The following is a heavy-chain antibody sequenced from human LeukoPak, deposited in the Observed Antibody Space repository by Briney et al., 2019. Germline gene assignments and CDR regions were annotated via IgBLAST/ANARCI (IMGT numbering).Heavy chain of an antibody. CDR2: IIPIFGTA. CDR1: GGTFSSYA. V-gene: IGHV1-69*13. D-gene: IGHD1-1*01. J-gene: IGHJ6*04. Sequence: AASVKVSCKASGGTFSSYAISWVRQAPGQGLEWMGGIIPIFGTANYAQKFQGRVTITADESTSTAYMELSSLRSEDTAVYYCARDLDLRNGMDVWGKGTTVTVSS. CDR3: ARDLDLRNGMDV.